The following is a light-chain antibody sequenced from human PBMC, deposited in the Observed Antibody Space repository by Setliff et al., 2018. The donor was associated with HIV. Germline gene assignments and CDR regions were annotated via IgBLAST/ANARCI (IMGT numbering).Light chain of an antibody. CDR2: DVS. V-gene: IGLV2-14*03. CDR1: SSDVGGYDF. J-gene: IGLJ1*01. CDR3: ASYRSPATYV. Sequence: QPVLTQPASVSGSPGQSITISCIGTSSDVGGYDFVSWYQQRPGKAPKLIIFDVSERPSGVSHRFSGSKSGNTASLTISGLQTEDEADYFCASYRSPATYVFGIGTKATVL.